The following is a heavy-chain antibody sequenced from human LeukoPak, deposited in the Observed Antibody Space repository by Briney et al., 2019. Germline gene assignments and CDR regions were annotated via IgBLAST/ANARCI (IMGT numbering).Heavy chain of an antibody. CDR1: GGSISSGYY. D-gene: IGHD2-15*01. Sequence: PSETLSLTCTVSGGSISSGYYWGWIRQPPGKGLEWIGSIYHSGSTYYNPSLKSRVTISVDTSNNQFSLKLSSVTAADTAVYYCARGVFSGGYYMDVWGKGTTVTVSS. CDR2: IYHSGST. V-gene: IGHV4-38-2*02. CDR3: ARGVFSGGYYMDV. J-gene: IGHJ6*03.